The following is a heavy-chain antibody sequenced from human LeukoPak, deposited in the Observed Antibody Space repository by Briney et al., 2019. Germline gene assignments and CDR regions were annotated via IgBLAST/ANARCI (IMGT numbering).Heavy chain of an antibody. CDR2: ISGSGGST. D-gene: IGHD2-2*01. CDR3: TTDCSSTSCYGDGAFDI. J-gene: IGHJ3*02. V-gene: IGHV3-23*01. CDR1: GFTFSSYA. Sequence: PGGSLRLSCAASGFTFSSYAMSWVRQAPGKGLEWVSAISGSGGSTYYADSVKGRFTISRDNSKNTLYLQMNSLKTEDTAVYYCTTDCSSTSCYGDGAFDIWGQGTMVTVSS.